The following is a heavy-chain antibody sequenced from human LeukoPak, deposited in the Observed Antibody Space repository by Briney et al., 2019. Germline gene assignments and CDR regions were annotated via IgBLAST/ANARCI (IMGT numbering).Heavy chain of an antibody. CDR2: INTNTGNP. CDR1: GYTFTSYA. D-gene: IGHD3-3*01. CDR3: ARFDFWSGYYTGSPVEGFDP. Sequence: ASVKVSCKASGYTFTSYAMNWVRQAPGQGLEWMGWINTNTGNPTYAQGFTGRFVFSLDTSVSTAYLQISSLKAEDTAVYYCARFDFWSGYYTGSPVEGFDPWGQGTLVTVSS. J-gene: IGHJ5*02. V-gene: IGHV7-4-1*02.